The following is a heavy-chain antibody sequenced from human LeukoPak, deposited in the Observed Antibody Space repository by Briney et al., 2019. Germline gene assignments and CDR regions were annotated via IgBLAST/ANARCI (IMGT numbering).Heavy chain of an antibody. CDR1: GFTFSSYA. CDR3: AKPMRVGVGTEYFQH. V-gene: IGHV3-23*01. D-gene: IGHD1-26*01. J-gene: IGHJ1*01. CDR2: ISGSGGST. Sequence: PGGSLRLSCAASGFTFSSYAMSWVRQAPGKGLEWVSAISGSGGSTYYADSVKGRFTISRDNSKNTLYLQMNSLRAEDTAVYYCAKPMRVGVGTEYFQHWGQGTLVTVSS.